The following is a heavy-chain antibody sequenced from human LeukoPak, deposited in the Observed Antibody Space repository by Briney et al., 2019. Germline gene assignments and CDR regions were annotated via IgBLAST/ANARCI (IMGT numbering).Heavy chain of an antibody. V-gene: IGHV4-59*01. J-gene: IGHJ4*02. CDR2: IYYSGST. Sequence: PSETLSLTCTVSGGSISSYYWSSIRQPPGKGLEWIGYIYYSGSTNYNPSLKSRVTISVDTSKNQFSLKLSSVTAADTAVYYCARPTRGYSYGPIDYWGQGTLVTVSS. CDR1: GGSISSYY. CDR3: ARPTRGYSYGPIDY. D-gene: IGHD5-18*01.